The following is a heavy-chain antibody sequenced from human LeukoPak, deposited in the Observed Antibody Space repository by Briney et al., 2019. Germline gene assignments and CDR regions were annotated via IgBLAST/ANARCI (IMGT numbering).Heavy chain of an antibody. Sequence: GGSLRLSCAASGFTFSSYSMNWVRQAPGKGLEWVSSISGTSSYIYYADSVKGRFTISRDNAKNSLYLEMNSLRAEDTAVYYCARDRGGLFDYKMATIHYDAFDIWGQGTMVTVSS. J-gene: IGHJ3*02. CDR2: ISGTSSYI. CDR3: ARDRGGLFDYKMATIHYDAFDI. CDR1: GFTFSSYS. D-gene: IGHD5-24*01. V-gene: IGHV3-21*01.